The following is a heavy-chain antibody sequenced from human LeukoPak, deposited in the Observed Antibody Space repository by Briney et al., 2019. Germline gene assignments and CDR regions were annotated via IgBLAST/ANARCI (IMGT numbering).Heavy chain of an antibody. CDR2: LNPNTGDT. J-gene: IGHJ4*02. CDR1: GYTFTGHY. Sequence: ASVKVSCKASGYTFTGHYLHWVRQAPGQGLEWMGWLNPNTGDTLYIQKFQGRVTMTGGTSISTAYMELSRLMSDDTAVYYCARIGLKTTGYYRLDYWGQGTLVTVSS. V-gene: IGHV1-2*02. CDR3: ARIGLKTTGYYRLDY. D-gene: IGHD3-9*01.